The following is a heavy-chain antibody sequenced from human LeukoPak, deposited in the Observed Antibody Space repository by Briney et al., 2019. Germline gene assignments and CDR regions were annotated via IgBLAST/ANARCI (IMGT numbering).Heavy chain of an antibody. CDR1: GYTFTSYG. D-gene: IGHD5-12*01. Sequence: GASVKVSCKASGYTFTSYGINWVRQATGQGLEWMGWMNPNSGNTGYAQKFQGRVTMTRNTSISTAYMELSSLRSEDTAVYYCAREKSGYDDYYYGMDVWGQGTTVTVSS. V-gene: IGHV1-8*02. CDR3: AREKSGYDDYYYGMDV. J-gene: IGHJ6*02. CDR2: MNPNSGNT.